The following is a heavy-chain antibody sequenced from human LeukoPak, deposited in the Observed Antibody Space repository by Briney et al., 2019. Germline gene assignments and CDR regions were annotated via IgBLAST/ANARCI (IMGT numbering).Heavy chain of an antibody. CDR1: GYIFTSYN. V-gene: IGHV1-46*01. CDR2: INPSGGST. CDR3: ARDSSNWAFDY. D-gene: IGHD4-11*01. J-gene: IGHJ4*02. Sequence: ASVKVSCKASGYIFTSYNMHWVRQAPGQGLEWMGIINPSGGSTSYAQKFQGRVTMTRDTFTSTVYMELSSLRSEDTAVYYCARDSSNWAFDYWGQGTLVTVSS.